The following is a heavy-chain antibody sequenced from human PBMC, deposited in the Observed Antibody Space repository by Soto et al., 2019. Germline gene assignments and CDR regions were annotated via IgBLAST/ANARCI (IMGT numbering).Heavy chain of an antibody. CDR1: GGSISSGGYY. D-gene: IGHD6-13*01. Sequence: SETLSLTCTVSGGSISSGGYYWSWIRQHPGKGLEWIGYIYYSGSTYYNPSLKSRVTISVDTSKNQFSLKLSSVTAADTAVYYCASVGSSWFYYFDYWGQGTLVTVSS. J-gene: IGHJ4*02. CDR2: IYYSGST. V-gene: IGHV4-31*03. CDR3: ASVGSSWFYYFDY.